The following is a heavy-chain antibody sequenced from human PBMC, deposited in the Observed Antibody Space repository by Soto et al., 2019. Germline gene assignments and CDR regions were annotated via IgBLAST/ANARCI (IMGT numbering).Heavy chain of an antibody. V-gene: IGHV4-59*01. CDR2: IYYSGST. CDR3: ARGSYRSWYYYYYMDV. D-gene: IGHD3-16*02. Sequence: SETLSLTCTVSGGSISSYYWSWIRQPPGKGLEWIGYIYYSGSTNYNPSLKSRVTISVDTSKNQFSLKLSSVTAADTAVYYCARGSYRSWYYYYYMDVWGKGTTVTVSS. CDR1: GGSISSYY. J-gene: IGHJ6*03.